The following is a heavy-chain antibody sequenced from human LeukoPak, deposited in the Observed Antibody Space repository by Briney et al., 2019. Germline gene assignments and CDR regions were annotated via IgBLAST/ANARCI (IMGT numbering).Heavy chain of an antibody. CDR3: ARSWGALTFDY. D-gene: IGHD6-13*01. V-gene: IGHV4-59*01. CDR2: IYYSGST. J-gene: IGHJ4*02. Sequence: PSETLSLTCTVSGGSISSYYWSWIRQPPGKGLEWIGYIYYSGSTNYNPSLKSRVTIPVDTSKNQFSLKLSSVTAADTAVYYCARSWGALTFDYWGQGTLVTVSS. CDR1: GGSISSYY.